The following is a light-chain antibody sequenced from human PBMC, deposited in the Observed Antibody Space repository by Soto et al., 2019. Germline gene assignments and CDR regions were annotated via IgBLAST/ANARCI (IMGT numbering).Light chain of an antibody. CDR1: QSVSSSY. V-gene: IGKV3D-20*02. J-gene: IGKJ4*01. CDR3: QQRSNFLT. Sequence: EIVLTQSPGTLSLSPGERATLSCRASQSVSSSYLAWYQQKPGQAPRLLIYGASIRATGIPARFSGSGSGTDFTLTISSLEPEDFAVYYCQQRSNFLTFGGGTKVDIK. CDR2: GAS.